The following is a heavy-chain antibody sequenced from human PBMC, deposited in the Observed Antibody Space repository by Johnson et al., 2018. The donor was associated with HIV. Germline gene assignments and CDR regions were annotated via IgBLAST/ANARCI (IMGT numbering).Heavy chain of an antibody. D-gene: IGHD6-19*01. Sequence: QVQLVESGGGVVQPGRSLRLSCAASEFTFTNYAMHWVRQAPGKGLEWVAVIWYDGSNEHYADSVKGRFNISRDNSKNTLYLQMNSLRAEDTAVYYCARDPLAVAGTPPSGAFDIWGQGTMVTVSS. CDR1: EFTFTNYA. J-gene: IGHJ3*02. V-gene: IGHV3-33*08. CDR2: IWYDGSNE. CDR3: ARDPLAVAGTPPSGAFDI.